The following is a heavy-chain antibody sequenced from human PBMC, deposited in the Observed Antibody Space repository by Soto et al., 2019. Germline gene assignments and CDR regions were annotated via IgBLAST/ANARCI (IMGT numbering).Heavy chain of an antibody. J-gene: IGHJ4*02. CDR3: TTDIGYYDSSGYYYYFDY. CDR1: AFTFSNAW. V-gene: IGHV3-15*07. Sequence: GGSLRLSCAACAFTFSNAWMNWVRQAPGKGQKWVGRIKSKTDGETTDYAAPVKGRFTISRDDSKNTLYLQINSLKTEDTAVYYCTTDIGYYDSSGYYYYFDYWGQGTLVTISS. CDR2: IKSKTDGETT. D-gene: IGHD3-22*01.